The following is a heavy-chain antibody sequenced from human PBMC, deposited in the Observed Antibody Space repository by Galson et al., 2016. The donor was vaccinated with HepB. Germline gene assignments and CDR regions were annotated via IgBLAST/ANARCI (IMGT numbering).Heavy chain of an antibody. CDR2: IAGSGAPT. V-gene: IGHV3-23*01. CDR1: GFTFNIYA. CDR3: ARDERWPRGMDV. J-gene: IGHJ6*02. D-gene: IGHD6-19*01. Sequence: SLRLSCAASGFTFNIYAMSWVRQAPGKGLEWVAAIAGSGAPTNYADSVKGRFTISRDNAKNSLFLQMNSLRAKDTAVYYCARDERWPRGMDVWGQGTTVTVSS.